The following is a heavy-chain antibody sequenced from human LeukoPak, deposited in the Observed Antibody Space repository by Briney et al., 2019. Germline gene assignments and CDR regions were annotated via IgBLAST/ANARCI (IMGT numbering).Heavy chain of an antibody. J-gene: IGHJ4*02. V-gene: IGHV3-30*03. CDR3: AREEAAVTIDY. CDR1: GFTFSSYG. D-gene: IGHD4-17*01. CDR2: ISYDGSNK. Sequence: QPGGSLRLSCAASGFTFSSYGMHWVRQAPGKGLEWVAVISYDGSNKYYADSVKGRFTISRDNSKNTLYLQMNSLRAEDTAVYYCAREEAAVTIDYWGQGTLVTVSS.